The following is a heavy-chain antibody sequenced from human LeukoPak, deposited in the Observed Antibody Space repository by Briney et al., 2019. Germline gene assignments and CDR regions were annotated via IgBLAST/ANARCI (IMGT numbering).Heavy chain of an antibody. CDR2: IRSKAYGGTT. D-gene: IGHD6-13*01. CDR1: GFTFGDYA. Sequence: GGSLRLSCTASGFTFGDYAMSWVRQAPGKGLEWVGFIRSKAYGGTTEYAASVKGRFTISRDDSKSIAYLQMNSLKTKDTAVYYCTRVKAAAGGWFDPWGQGTLVTVSS. V-gene: IGHV3-49*04. CDR3: TRVKAAAGGWFDP. J-gene: IGHJ5*02.